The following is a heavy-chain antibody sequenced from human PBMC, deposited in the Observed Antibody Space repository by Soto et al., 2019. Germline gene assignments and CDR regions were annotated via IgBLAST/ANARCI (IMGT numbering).Heavy chain of an antibody. J-gene: IGHJ5*02. CDR3: ARDGGIAVAGPGGWFDP. CDR1: GYTFTSYY. CDR2: INPSGGST. V-gene: IGHV1-46*01. D-gene: IGHD6-19*01. Sequence: ASVKVSCKASGYTFTSYYMHWVRQAPGRGLEWMGIINPSGGSTSYAQKFQGRVTMTRDTSTSTVYMELSSLRSEDTAVYYCARDGGIAVAGPGGWFDPWGQGTLVTVS.